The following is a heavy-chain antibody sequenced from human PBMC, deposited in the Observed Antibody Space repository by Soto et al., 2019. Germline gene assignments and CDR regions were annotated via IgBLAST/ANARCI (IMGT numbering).Heavy chain of an antibody. CDR1: GFTFSSYA. J-gene: IGHJ2*01. CDR3: ARDAGATAYWYFDL. D-gene: IGHD1-26*01. V-gene: IGHV3-30-3*01. CDR2: ISYDGSNK. Sequence: QVQLVESGGGVVQPGRSLRLSCAASGFTFSSYAMHWVRQAPGKGLEWVVVISYDGSNKDYADSVKGRITISRDNSKSTLYLQMNSLRAEDTAVYYCARDAGATAYWYFDLWGRGTLVTVSS.